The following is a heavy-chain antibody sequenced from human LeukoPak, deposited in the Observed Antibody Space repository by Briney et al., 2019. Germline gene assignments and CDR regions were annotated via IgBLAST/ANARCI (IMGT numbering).Heavy chain of an antibody. J-gene: IGHJ4*02. Sequence: SETLSLTCTVSGGSISSSSYYWGWIRQPPGKGLEWIGSMFHSGTTYYNPSLKSRVTISVDTAKNHFSLKLSSVTAADTAVYYCARMLRTVWELPYYWGQGTLVTVSS. CDR1: GGSISSSSYY. D-gene: IGHD1-26*01. CDR2: MFHSGTT. V-gene: IGHV4-39*02. CDR3: ARMLRTVWELPYY.